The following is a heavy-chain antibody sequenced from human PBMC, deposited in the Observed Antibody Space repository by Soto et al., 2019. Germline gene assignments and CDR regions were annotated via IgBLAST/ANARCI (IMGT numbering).Heavy chain of an antibody. J-gene: IGHJ4*02. D-gene: IGHD5-18*01. CDR1: GFTFSSYW. V-gene: IGHV3-7*03. CDR2: IKQDGTEK. Sequence: PGGSLRLSCVVSGFTFSSYWMTWVRQVPGKGLEWVAKIKQDGTEKYYVDSVRGRFTISRDNAKNALYLQMNSLRAEDTAVYYCARVRKTATGDYWGQGTQVTVSS. CDR3: ARVRKTATGDY.